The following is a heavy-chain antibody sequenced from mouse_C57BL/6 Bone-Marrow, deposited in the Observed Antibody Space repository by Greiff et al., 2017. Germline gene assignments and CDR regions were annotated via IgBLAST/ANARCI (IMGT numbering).Heavy chain of an antibody. Sequence: VQLQQSGPGLVQPSQSLSITCTVSGFSLTSYGVHWVRQSPGKGLEWLGVIWRGGSTDYNAAFMSRPSITKDNSKSQVFFKMNSLQADDTAIYYCALLSYYYAMDYWGQGTSVTVSS. CDR1: GFSLTSYG. D-gene: IGHD6-1*01. J-gene: IGHJ4*01. CDR2: IWRGGST. CDR3: ALLSYYYAMDY. V-gene: IGHV2-5*01.